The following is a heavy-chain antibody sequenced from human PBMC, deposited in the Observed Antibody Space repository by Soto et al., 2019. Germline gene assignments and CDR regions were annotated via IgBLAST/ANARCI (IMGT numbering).Heavy chain of an antibody. CDR2: ISWNGGNI. D-gene: IGHD5-18*01. CDR1: GFTFDDYA. V-gene: IGHV3-9*01. Sequence: GGSLRLSCAASGFTFDDYAMYWVRQVLGKGLEWVSSISWNGGNIGYADSVKGRFTTSRDNAENSLYLQMNSLRPEDTALYYRVRSKGGYSYGTPFDYWGQGTLVTVSS. CDR3: VRSKGGYSYGTPFDY. J-gene: IGHJ4*02.